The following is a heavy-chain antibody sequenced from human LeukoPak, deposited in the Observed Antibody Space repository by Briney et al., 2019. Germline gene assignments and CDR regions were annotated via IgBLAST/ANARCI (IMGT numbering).Heavy chain of an antibody. Sequence: ASVKVSCKASGGTFSSYAISWVRQAPGQGLEWMGGIIPIFGTANYAQKFQGRVTITADESTSTAYMELSSLRSEDTAVYYCARDAGARRGRYYFDYWGQGTLVTVSS. CDR2: IIPIFGTA. D-gene: IGHD1-26*01. V-gene: IGHV1-69*13. J-gene: IGHJ4*02. CDR3: ARDAGARRGRYYFDY. CDR1: GGTFSSYA.